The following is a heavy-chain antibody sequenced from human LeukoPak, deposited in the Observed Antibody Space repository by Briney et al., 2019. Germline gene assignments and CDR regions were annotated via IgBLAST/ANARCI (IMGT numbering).Heavy chain of an antibody. J-gene: IGHJ4*02. V-gene: IGHV3-23*01. CDR2: ISGSGGST. D-gene: IGHD2-15*01. CDR3: AKRAVVAAATRPYYFDY. Sequence: PGGSLRLSCAAPGFTFSSYAMSWVRQAPGKGLEWVSAISGSGGSTYYADSVKGRFTISRDNSKNTLYLQMNSLRAEDTAVYYCAKRAVVAAATRPYYFDYWGQGTLVTVSS. CDR1: GFTFSSYA.